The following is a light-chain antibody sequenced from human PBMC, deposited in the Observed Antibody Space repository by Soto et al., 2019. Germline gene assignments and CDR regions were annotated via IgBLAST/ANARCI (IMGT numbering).Light chain of an antibody. CDR2: GAS. Sequence: EIVLTQSPGTLPLSPGERATLSCRASQSVSSHLAWYQQRPGQAPRILIYGASSRATGIPDRFSGSGSGTDFTLTISRLEPEDFALYYCQQYGNSPPLTFGGGTKVEIK. CDR3: QQYGNSPPLT. CDR1: QSVSSH. J-gene: IGKJ4*01. V-gene: IGKV3-20*01.